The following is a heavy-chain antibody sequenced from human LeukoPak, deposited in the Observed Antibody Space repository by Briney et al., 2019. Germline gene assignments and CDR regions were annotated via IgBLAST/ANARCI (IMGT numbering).Heavy chain of an antibody. Sequence: PGGSLRLSCAASGFTLSSYSMNWVRQAPGKGLEWVSSISSSSSYIYYADSVKGRFTISRDNAKNSLYLQMNSLRAEDTAVYYCAREKYYYDSSGYFDAFDIWGQGTMVTVSS. CDR1: GFTLSSYS. CDR2: ISSSSSYI. J-gene: IGHJ3*02. D-gene: IGHD3-22*01. V-gene: IGHV3-21*01. CDR3: AREKYYYDSSGYFDAFDI.